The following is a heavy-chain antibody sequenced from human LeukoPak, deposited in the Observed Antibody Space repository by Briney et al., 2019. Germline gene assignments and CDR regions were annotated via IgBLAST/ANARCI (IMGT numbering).Heavy chain of an antibody. D-gene: IGHD3-22*01. V-gene: IGHV3-7*01. CDR2: IKQDGSEK. CDR3: AREGRESSGYDY. CDR1: GFTFSSYW. J-gene: IGHJ4*02. Sequence: GGSLRLSCAASGFTFSSYWMSWVRQAPGKGLEWVANIKQDGSEKHYVDSVKGRFTISRDNAKKSLYLQMNGLRAEDTAVYHCAREGRESSGYDYWGQGTLVTVSS.